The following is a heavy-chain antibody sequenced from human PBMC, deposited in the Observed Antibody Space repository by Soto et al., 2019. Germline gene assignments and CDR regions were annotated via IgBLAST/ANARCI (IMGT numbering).Heavy chain of an antibody. J-gene: IGHJ5*02. CDR1: GGSISSYY. CDR3: ARDQAQGGWFDWFDP. Sequence: SETLSLTCTVSGGSISSYYWSWIRQPPGKGLEWIGYIYYSGSTNYNPSLKSRVTISVDTSKNQFSLKLSSVTAADTAVYYCARDQAQGGWFDWFDPWGQGTLVTVSS. CDR2: IYYSGST. V-gene: IGHV4-59*01. D-gene: IGHD6-19*01.